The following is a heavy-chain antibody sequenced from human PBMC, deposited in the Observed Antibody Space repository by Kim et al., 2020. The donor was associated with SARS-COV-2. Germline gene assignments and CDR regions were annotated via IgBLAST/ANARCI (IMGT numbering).Heavy chain of an antibody. Sequence: SETLSLTCTVSGGSISSNTYYWGWIRQPPGKGLEWIGSIFYTGGTTYYNPSLKSRVTISVDTSKNQFSLNLSSMTAADTAVYYCARRLRDVWAYFDYWGQGTLVTVSS. CDR1: GGSISSNTYY. V-gene: IGHV4-39*01. J-gene: IGHJ4*02. CDR3: ARRLRDVWAYFDY. D-gene: IGHD2-15*01. CDR2: IFYTGGTT.